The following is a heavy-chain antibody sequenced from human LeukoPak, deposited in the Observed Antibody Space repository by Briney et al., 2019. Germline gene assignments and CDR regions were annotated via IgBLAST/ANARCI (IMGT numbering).Heavy chain of an antibody. CDR2: IYYSGST. D-gene: IGHD3-22*01. CDR1: GGSISSSSYY. J-gene: IGHJ5*02. CDR3: ARQHSSGYYGSFDP. Sequence: PSETLSLTCTVSGGSISSSSYYWGWIRQPPGEGLEWIGSIYYSGSTYYNPSLKSRVTISVDTSKNQFSLKLSSVTAADTAVYYCARQHSSGYYGSFDPWGQGTLVTVSS. V-gene: IGHV4-39*01.